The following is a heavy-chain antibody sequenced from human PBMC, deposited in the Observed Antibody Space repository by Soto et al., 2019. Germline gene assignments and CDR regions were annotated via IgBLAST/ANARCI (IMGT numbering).Heavy chain of an antibody. V-gene: IGHV1-18*01. Sequence: QVQLVQSGAEVKKPGASVKVSCKASGYTFTSYGISWVRQAPGQGLEGMGWISAYNGNTNYAQKLQGRVPMTTDTSTRPGYLELSGVRSADTAVYYCARDLGAGTTVTTFAFDIWGQGTMVTVSS. CDR1: GYTFTSYG. D-gene: IGHD4-17*01. J-gene: IGHJ3*02. CDR2: ISAYNGNT. CDR3: ARDLGAGTTVTTFAFDI.